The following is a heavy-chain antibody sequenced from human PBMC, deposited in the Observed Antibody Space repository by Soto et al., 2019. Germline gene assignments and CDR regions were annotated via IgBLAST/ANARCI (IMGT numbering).Heavy chain of an antibody. D-gene: IGHD3-10*01. V-gene: IGHV4-34*01. Sequence: SETLSLTCAVYGGSFSGYYWSWIRQPPGKGLEWIGEINHSGSTNYNPSLKSRVTISVDTSKNQFSLKLSSVTAADTAVYYCARYRGSRITMVRGALHPYYFDYWGQGTLVTVSS. CDR1: GGSFSGYY. CDR2: INHSGST. J-gene: IGHJ4*02. CDR3: ARYRGSRITMVRGALHPYYFDY.